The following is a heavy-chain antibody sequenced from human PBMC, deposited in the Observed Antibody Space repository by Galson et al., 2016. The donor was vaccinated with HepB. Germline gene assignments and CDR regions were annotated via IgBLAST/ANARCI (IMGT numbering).Heavy chain of an antibody. CDR2: INPNGGRT. Sequence: SVKVSCKASGYSFTTSYMHWVRQAPGQGLEWMGMINPNGGRTRYPQKFQGRVTMTRDTSTSTVYMDLNSLRSEDTAVYYCARGLRLSNMVGGVTNYFDPWGQGTLVIVSS. CDR3: ARGLRLSNMVGGVTNYFDP. V-gene: IGHV1-46*01. J-gene: IGHJ5*02. D-gene: IGHD3-10*01. CDR1: GYSFTTSY.